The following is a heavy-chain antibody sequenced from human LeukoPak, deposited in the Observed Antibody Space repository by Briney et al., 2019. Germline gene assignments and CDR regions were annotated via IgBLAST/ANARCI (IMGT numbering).Heavy chain of an antibody. CDR3: ARTYYDILTGYNPYFDY. D-gene: IGHD3-9*01. CDR1: GFTFSSYE. Sequence: GGSLRLSCAASGFTFSSYEMNWVRQAPGKGLEWVSYISSSGGTIYYADSVKGRFTISRDNAKNFLYLQMNSLRAEDTAVYYCARTYYDILTGYNPYFDYWGQGILVTVSS. J-gene: IGHJ4*02. V-gene: IGHV3-48*03. CDR2: ISSSGGTI.